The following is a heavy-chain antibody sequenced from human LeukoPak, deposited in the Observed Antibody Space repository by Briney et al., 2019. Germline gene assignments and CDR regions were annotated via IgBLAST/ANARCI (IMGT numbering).Heavy chain of an antibody. CDR3: ARDRLVGATTVVY. V-gene: IGHV3-21*01. CDR2: ISSRSSYI. CDR1: GFTFSSYS. D-gene: IGHD1-26*01. J-gene: IGHJ4*02. Sequence: GGSLRLSCAASGFTFSSYSMNWVRQAPGKGLEWVSSISSRSSYIYYADSVKGRFTISRDNAKNSLYLQMNSLRAEDTAVYYCARDRLVGATTVVYWGQGTLVTVSS.